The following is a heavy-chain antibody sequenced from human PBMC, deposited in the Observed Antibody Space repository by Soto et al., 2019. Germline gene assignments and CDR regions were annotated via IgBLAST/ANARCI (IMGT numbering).Heavy chain of an antibody. Sequence: SETLSLTCTVSGGSISSGGYYWSWIRQHPGKGLEWIGYIYYSGSTYYNPSLKSRVTISVDTSKNQFSLKLSSVTAADTAVYYCARGGGDIWFGESRRYYYGMDVWGQGTTVTVSS. V-gene: IGHV4-31*03. CDR2: IYYSGST. J-gene: IGHJ6*02. CDR1: GGSISSGGYY. D-gene: IGHD3-10*01. CDR3: ARGGGDIWFGESRRYYYGMDV.